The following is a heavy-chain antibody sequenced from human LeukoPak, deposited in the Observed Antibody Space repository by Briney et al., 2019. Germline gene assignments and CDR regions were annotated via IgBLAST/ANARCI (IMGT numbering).Heavy chain of an antibody. Sequence: GGSLRLSCAASGFTISTYGMSWVRQAPGKGLEWVSSISGGTTYYADSVKGRFTISRNNSKNTVSLQMNSLRAEDTAVYYCAKSVYHSGNYWGQGTLVTVSS. J-gene: IGHJ4*02. CDR3: AKSVYHSGNY. CDR1: GFTISTYG. D-gene: IGHD3-10*01. V-gene: IGHV3-23*01. CDR2: ISGGTT.